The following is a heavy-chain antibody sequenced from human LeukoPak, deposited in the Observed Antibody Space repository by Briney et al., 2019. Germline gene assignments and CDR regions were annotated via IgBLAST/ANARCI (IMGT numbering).Heavy chain of an antibody. CDR2: ISGSGGST. V-gene: IGHV3-23*01. D-gene: IGHD3-16*01. CDR3: AKSRNPYDYVTVWFDP. CDR1: GFTFSSYA. J-gene: IGHJ5*02. Sequence: QAGGSLRLSCAASGFTFSSYAMSWVRQAPGKGLEWVSAISGSGGSTYYADSVKGRLTISRDNSKNTLYLQMNSLRAEDTAVYYCAKSRNPYDYVTVWFDPWGQGTLVTVSS.